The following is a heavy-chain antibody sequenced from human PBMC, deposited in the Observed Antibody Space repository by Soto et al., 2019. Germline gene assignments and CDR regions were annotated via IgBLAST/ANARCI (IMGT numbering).Heavy chain of an antibody. CDR2: ISSSSTSV. V-gene: IGHV3-21*01. CDR1: GFTFSSYT. CDR3: ASGPYFEILTGYFDP. Sequence: EVRLVESGGGLVKPGGSLRLSCAASGFTFSSYTMNWVRQAPGKGLECVPSISSSSTSVYYADSVKGRFTISRDNAKNSLYLQMNSLRAEDTAVYYCASGPYFEILTGYFDPWGQGTLVTVSS. J-gene: IGHJ5*02. D-gene: IGHD3-9*01.